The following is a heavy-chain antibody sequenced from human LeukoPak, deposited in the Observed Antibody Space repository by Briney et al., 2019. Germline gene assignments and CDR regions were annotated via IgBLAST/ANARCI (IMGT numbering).Heavy chain of an antibody. Sequence: GESLKISCKGSGYSFTSYWIGWVRQMPGKGLEWMGIIYPGDSDTRYSPSFQGQVTISADKSISTAYLQWSSLKASDTAMYYCSRTNFRWDYPRDFWGQGTLVTVSS. D-gene: IGHD1-26*01. CDR1: GYSFTSYW. CDR2: IYPGDSDT. V-gene: IGHV5-51*01. CDR3: SRTNFRWDYPRDF. J-gene: IGHJ4*02.